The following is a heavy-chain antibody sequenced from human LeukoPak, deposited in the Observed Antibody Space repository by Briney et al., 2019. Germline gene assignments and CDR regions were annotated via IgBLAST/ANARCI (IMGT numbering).Heavy chain of an antibody. Sequence: PGGSLRLSCAASGFTFSSYAMHWVRQAPGKGLEWVAVISYDGSNKYYADSVKGRFTISRDNSKNTLYLQMNSLRAEDTAVYYCAKGEQQLVLVWYFDYWGQGTLVTVSS. V-gene: IGHV3-30-3*01. CDR1: GFTFSSYA. CDR2: ISYDGSNK. CDR3: AKGEQQLVLVWYFDY. J-gene: IGHJ4*02. D-gene: IGHD6-13*01.